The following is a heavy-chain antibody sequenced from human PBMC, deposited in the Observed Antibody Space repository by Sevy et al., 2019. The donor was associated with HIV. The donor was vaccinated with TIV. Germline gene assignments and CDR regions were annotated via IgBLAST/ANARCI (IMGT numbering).Heavy chain of an antibody. CDR1: GFTFSSFS. D-gene: IGHD1-1*01. CDR3: ALERLSSDVAEYFQN. CDR2: ISYDGINK. J-gene: IGHJ1*01. V-gene: IGHV3-30*03. Sequence: GGSLRLSCTASGFTFSSFSMSWVRQAPGKGLEWVATISYDGINKHYADSVKGRFTISRDNFKNSLSLQMNSLRAEDTAVYFCALERLSSDVAEYFQNWGQGTLVTASS.